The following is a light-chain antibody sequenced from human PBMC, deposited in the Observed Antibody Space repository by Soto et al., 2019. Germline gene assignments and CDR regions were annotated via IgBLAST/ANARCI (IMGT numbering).Light chain of an antibody. CDR2: DVS. CDR1: NSDVGGYNY. V-gene: IGLV2-14*03. Sequence: QSVLTQPVSVSGAPGQAITISCPGNNSDVGGYNYVSWYQHHPGKAPKLMIFDVSNRPSGVSNRFSGSKSGNTASLTISGLQPEDEADYYCSSYTTSNTRQIVFGTGTKVTVL. CDR3: SSYTTSNTRQIV. J-gene: IGLJ1*01.